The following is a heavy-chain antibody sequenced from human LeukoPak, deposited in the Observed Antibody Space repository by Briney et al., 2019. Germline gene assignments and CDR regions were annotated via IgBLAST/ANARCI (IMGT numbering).Heavy chain of an antibody. CDR3: AKCDFVWGTSRPYYFDY. D-gene: IGHD3-16*02. V-gene: IGHV3-23*01. J-gene: IGHJ4*02. CDR1: GFTFSSYA. Sequence: PGGSLRLSCAASGFTFSSYAMSWVRQAPGKGLEWVSAISGSGGSTYYADSVKGRFTISRDNSKNTLYLQMNSLRAEDTAIYYCAKCDFVWGTSRPYYFDYWGQGTLVTVSS. CDR2: ISGSGGST.